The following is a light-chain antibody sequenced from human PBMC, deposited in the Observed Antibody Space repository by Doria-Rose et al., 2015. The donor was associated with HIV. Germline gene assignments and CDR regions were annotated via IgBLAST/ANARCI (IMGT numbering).Light chain of an antibody. V-gene: IGKV3-20*01. J-gene: IGKJ5*01. Sequence: TQSPGTPSLSPGERATLSCRASQRVKSSYLAWYQQKPGQAPRLLIYDASTRATVIPDRFSGSGSRTDFTLTISRLEPEDVAVYYCQQYGTSRGTFGQGTRLEIK. CDR1: QRVKSSY. CDR2: DAS. CDR3: QQYGTSRGT.